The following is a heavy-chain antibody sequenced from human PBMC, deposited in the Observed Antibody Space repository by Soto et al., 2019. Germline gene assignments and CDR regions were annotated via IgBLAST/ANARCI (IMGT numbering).Heavy chain of an antibody. CDR2: IYYSGST. V-gene: IGHV4-31*03. Sequence: SETLSLTCTVSGGSIRSGGYYWSWIRQHPGKGLEWIGYIYYSGSTYYNPSLKSRVTISVDTSKNQFSLKLSSVTAADTAVYYCARDDQVDAFDIWGQGTMVTVSS. CDR3: ARDDQVDAFDI. CDR1: GGSIRSGGYY. J-gene: IGHJ3*02.